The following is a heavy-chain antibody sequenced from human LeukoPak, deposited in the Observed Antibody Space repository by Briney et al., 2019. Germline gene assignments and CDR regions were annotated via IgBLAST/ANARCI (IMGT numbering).Heavy chain of an antibody. CDR3: ARGDEPP. D-gene: IGHD1-14*01. V-gene: IGHV4-34*01. CDR1: GWSFSGYY. Sequence: SGTLSLTCVVYGWSFSGYYWPWIRQPPGKGLEWIGEINHSGRNKYNPSRKSRGTISEDKTKNQFYSILKSVHAADPAVDYCARGDEPPWGQGTLVTVSS. J-gene: IGHJ5*02. CDR2: INHSGRN.